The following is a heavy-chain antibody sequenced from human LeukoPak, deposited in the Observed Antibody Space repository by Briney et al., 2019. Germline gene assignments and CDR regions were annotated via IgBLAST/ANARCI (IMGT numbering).Heavy chain of an antibody. D-gene: IGHD4-17*01. Sequence: ASVKVSCKASGYTLTSYDINWVRQATGQGLEWMGWMNPNSGRTGYAQNFQGRITITRNTSISTAYMELSSLRSEDTAVYYCTRGVGYDYGDYDVRDYWGQGTLVTVSS. V-gene: IGHV1-8*01. CDR2: MNPNSGRT. J-gene: IGHJ4*02. CDR1: GYTLTSYD. CDR3: TRGVGYDYGDYDVRDY.